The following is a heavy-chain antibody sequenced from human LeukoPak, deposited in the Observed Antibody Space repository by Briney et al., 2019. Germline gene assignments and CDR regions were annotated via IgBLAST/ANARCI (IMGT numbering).Heavy chain of an antibody. CDR2: ISVYNGNT. D-gene: IGHD1-26*01. CDR3: ARVKVGGSYYFDY. V-gene: IGHV1-18*01. CDR1: GYTFTIYG. J-gene: IGHJ4*02. Sequence: ASVTVSFTASGYTFTIYGISWVRHAPGQGIEWMGWISVYNGNTNYAQKLQGRVTMTTDTSTSTAYMELRSLRSDDTAVYYCARVKVGGSYYFDYWGQGTLVTVSS.